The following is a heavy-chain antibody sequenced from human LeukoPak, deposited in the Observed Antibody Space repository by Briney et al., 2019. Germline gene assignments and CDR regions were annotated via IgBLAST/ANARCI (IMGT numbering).Heavy chain of an antibody. CDR3: ARDPRSGFPFR. CDR1: GGSITSYY. Sequence: SETLSLTCTVSGGSITSYYWSWIRQPAGRGLEWIGRIYTSGSTNYSPSLKTRVTMSIDTSKNQFSLKLTSVTAADTAVYYCARDPRSGFPFRWGQGTLVTVSS. D-gene: IGHD3-3*01. V-gene: IGHV4-4*07. J-gene: IGHJ4*02. CDR2: IYTSGST.